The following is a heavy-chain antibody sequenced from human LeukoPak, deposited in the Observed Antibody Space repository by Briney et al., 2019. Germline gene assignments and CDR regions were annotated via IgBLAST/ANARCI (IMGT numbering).Heavy chain of an antibody. D-gene: IGHD3-22*01. Sequence: GGSLRLSCSASGFTFSTYFMHWVRQAPGKGRECVSAITGSGGSTYYADSVKRRFTISTYHSKNPLYLQMSSLRAEDTAVYYCVRDQRGGSSGYYDSWGQGTLVTVSS. J-gene: IGHJ4*02. V-gene: IGHV3-64D*06. CDR2: ITGSGGST. CDR3: VRDQRGGSSGYYDS. CDR1: GFTFSTYF.